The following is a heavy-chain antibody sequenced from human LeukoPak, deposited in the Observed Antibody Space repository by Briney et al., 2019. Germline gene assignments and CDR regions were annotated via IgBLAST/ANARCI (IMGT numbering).Heavy chain of an antibody. CDR3: ARWGPYCSSTSCYLFDY. J-gene: IGHJ4*02. CDR1: GFTFDDYG. D-gene: IGHD2-2*01. Sequence: GGSLRLSCAASGFTFDDYGMSWVRQAPGKGLEWVSGINWNGGSTGYADSVKGRFTISRDNAKNSLYLQMNSLRAEDTALYYCARWGPYCSSTSCYLFDYWGQGNLVTVSS. CDR2: INWNGGST. V-gene: IGHV3-20*04.